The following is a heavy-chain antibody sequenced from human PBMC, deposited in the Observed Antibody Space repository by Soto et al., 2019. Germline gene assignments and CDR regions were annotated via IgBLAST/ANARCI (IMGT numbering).Heavy chain of an antibody. J-gene: IGHJ4*02. CDR3: ARHDLYYYDSSLSGYDY. CDR2: IYYSGST. V-gene: IGHV4-59*08. D-gene: IGHD3-22*01. Sequence: PSETLSLTCTVSGGSISSYYWSWIRQPPGKGLEWIGYIYYSGSTNYNPSLKSRVTISVDTSKNQFSLKLSSVTAADTAVYYCARHDLYYYDSSLSGYDYWGQGTLVTVSS. CDR1: GGSISSYY.